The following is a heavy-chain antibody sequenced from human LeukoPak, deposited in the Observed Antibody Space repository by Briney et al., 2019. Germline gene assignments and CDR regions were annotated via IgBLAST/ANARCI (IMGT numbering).Heavy chain of an antibody. CDR2: IYYSGST. CDR1: GGSISSGGYY. J-gene: IGHJ4*02. CDR3: ARMYYYDNSFDY. Sequence: SETLSLTCTVSGGSISSGGYYWSWIRQHPGKGLEWIGYIYYSGSTYYNPSLKSRVTISVDTSKNQFSLKLSSVTAADTAVYYCARMYYYDNSFDYWGQGTLVTVSS. D-gene: IGHD3-22*01. V-gene: IGHV4-31*03.